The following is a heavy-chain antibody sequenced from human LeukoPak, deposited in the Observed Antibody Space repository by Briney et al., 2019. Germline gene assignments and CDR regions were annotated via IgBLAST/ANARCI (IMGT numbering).Heavy chain of an antibody. Sequence: GGSLRLSCAASGFTFSSYAMHWVRQAPGKGLEWVAVISYDGSNKYYADSVKGRFTISRDNSKDTLYLQMNSLRAEDTAVYYCARGSFGEEASWFDPWGQGTLVTVSS. J-gene: IGHJ5*02. D-gene: IGHD3-10*01. CDR1: GFTFSSYA. CDR3: ARGSFGEEASWFDP. V-gene: IGHV3-30-3*01. CDR2: ISYDGSNK.